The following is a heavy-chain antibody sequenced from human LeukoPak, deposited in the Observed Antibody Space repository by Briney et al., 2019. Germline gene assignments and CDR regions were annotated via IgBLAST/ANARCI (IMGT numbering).Heavy chain of an antibody. CDR2: VSGSGGST. V-gene: IGHV3-23*01. J-gene: IGHJ6*02. Sequence: GGSLRLSCAASGFTFSSYAMSWVRQAPGKGLEWFSAVSGSGGSTYYADSVKGRFTISRDNSKNTLYLQMNSLRAEDTAVYYCATPLTMVRGARYYYGMDVWGQGTTVTVSS. CDR3: ATPLTMVRGARYYYGMDV. D-gene: IGHD3-10*01. CDR1: GFTFSSYA.